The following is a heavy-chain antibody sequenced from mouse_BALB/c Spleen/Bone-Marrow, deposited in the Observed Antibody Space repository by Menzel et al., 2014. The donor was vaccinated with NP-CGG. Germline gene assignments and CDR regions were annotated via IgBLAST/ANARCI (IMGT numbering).Heavy chain of an antibody. J-gene: IGHJ3*01. CDR1: GYTFTSYW. V-gene: IGHV1-7*01. CDR2: INPSTGYT. CDR3: ARGVRGYDGFAY. D-gene: IGHD2-2*01. Sequence: QVQLQQSGAELAKPGASVKMSCKASGYTFTSYWMHWVKQRPGQGLEWIGYINPSTGYTEYNQKFKDKATLTADKSSSTAYMQLSSLTSEDSAVYYCARGVRGYDGFAYWGQGTLVTGSA.